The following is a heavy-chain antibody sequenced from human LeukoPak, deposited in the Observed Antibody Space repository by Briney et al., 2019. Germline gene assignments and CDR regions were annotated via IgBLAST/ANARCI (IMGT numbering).Heavy chain of an antibody. Sequence: SQTLSLTXTVSGGSISSGSYYWSWIRQPAGKGLEWIGRIYTSGSTNYNPSLKSRVTISVDTSKNQFSLKLSSVAAADTAVYYCARDPPQTTVVTGDAFDIWGQGTMVTVSS. D-gene: IGHD4-23*01. J-gene: IGHJ3*02. CDR2: IYTSGST. CDR3: ARDPPQTTVVTGDAFDI. V-gene: IGHV4-61*02. CDR1: GGSISSGSYY.